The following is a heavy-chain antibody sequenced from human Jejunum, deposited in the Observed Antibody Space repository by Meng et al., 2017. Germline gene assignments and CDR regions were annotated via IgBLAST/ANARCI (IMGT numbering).Heavy chain of an antibody. CDR1: GDSVSSNRAL. Sequence: SETLSLTCAISGDSVSSNRALWHWVRQSPSRGLEWLGQTYYRSEWQNHYGVSVKSRIIINADTSRNQFSLNLNSVTPEDTAVYYCTTWYGEYWGQGTLVPVPS. D-gene: IGHD3-10*01. J-gene: IGHJ4*02. V-gene: IGHV6-1*01. CDR3: TTWYGEY. CDR2: TYYRSEWQN.